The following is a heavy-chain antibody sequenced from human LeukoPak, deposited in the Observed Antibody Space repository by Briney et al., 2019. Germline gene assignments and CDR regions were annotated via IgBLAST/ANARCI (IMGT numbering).Heavy chain of an antibody. D-gene: IGHD7-27*01. CDR2: MNPNSGNT. V-gene: IGHV1-8*01. CDR3: ARNWGLAQGYFDY. Sequence: GASVKVSCKASGYTFTSYDINWVRQATGQGLEWMGWMNPNSGNTGYAQKFQGRVTVTRNTSISTAYMELSSLRSEDTAVYYCARNWGLAQGYFDYWGQGTLVTVSS. CDR1: GYTFTSYD. J-gene: IGHJ4*02.